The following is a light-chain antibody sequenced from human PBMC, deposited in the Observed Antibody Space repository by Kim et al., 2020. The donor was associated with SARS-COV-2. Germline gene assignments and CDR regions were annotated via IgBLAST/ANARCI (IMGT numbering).Light chain of an antibody. V-gene: IGKV1-27*01. J-gene: IGKJ1*01. CDR2: AAS. Sequence: ADVGERGTIAGRASKCMRNCLAWYQQKPGKVPKLLIYAASTWQSGVPSRFSGSGSGTDFTLTISSLQPEDVATYYCQKYNRVPWTFGQGTKVDIK. CDR3: QKYNRVPWT. CDR1: KCMRNC.